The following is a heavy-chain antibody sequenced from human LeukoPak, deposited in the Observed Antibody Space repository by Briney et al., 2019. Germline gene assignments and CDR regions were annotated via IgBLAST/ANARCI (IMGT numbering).Heavy chain of an antibody. CDR2: IYHSGSS. D-gene: IGHD6-13*01. CDR3: ERHGGRAAAGWGDNWFDP. V-gene: IGHV4-59*08. Sequence: PSETLSLTCTVSGGSISSYYWSWIRLPPGKGLEWIGYIYHSGSSNHNPSLKSRVTISVDTSKKQFSPKLSSVTAADTAVYYCERHGGRAAAGWGDNWFDPWGQGTLVTVSS. J-gene: IGHJ5*02. CDR1: GGSISSYY.